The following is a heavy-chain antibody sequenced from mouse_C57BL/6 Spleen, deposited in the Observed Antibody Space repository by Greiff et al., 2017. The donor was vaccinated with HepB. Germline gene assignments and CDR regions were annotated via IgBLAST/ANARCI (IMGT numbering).Heavy chain of an antibody. CDR2: INPSTGGT. D-gene: IGHD3-2*02. CDR1: GYSFTGYY. V-gene: IGHV1-42*01. CDR3: ARKLRYGDYFDY. Sequence: VMLVESGPELVKPGASVKISCKASGYSFTGYYMNWVKQSPEKSLEWIGEINPSTGGTTYNQKFKAKATLTVDKYSSTAYMQLKSLTSEDSAVYYCARKLRYGDYFDYWGQGTTLTVSS. J-gene: IGHJ2*01.